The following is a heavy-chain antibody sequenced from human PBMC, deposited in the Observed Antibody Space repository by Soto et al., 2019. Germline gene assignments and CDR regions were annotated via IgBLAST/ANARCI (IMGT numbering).Heavy chain of an antibody. D-gene: IGHD5-18*01. V-gene: IGHV3-30*18. CDR1: GFTFSSYG. CDR3: AKDNGVRIQTRLQYYYYGMDV. Sequence: GGSLRLSCAASGFTFSSYGMHWVRQAPGKGLEWVAVISYDGSNKYYADSVKGRFTISRDNSKNTLYLQMNSLRAEDTAVYYCAKDNGVRIQTRLQYYYYGMDVWGQGTTVTVSS. CDR2: ISYDGSNK. J-gene: IGHJ6*02.